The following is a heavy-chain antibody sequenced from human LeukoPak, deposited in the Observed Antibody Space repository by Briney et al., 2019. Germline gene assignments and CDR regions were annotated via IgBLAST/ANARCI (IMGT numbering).Heavy chain of an antibody. J-gene: IGHJ4*02. V-gene: IGHV1-69*05. CDR3: ARGGEANYYDTSGYYLYYY. CDR2: IIPIFGTT. Sequence: SVKVSCKASGGTSSNYAISWVRQAPGQGLEWMGRIIPIFGTTNYAQKFQGRVTITTDESTSTAYMELSSLRSEDTAVYYCARGGEANYYDTSGYYLYYYWGQGTLVTVSS. D-gene: IGHD3-22*01. CDR1: GGTSSNYA.